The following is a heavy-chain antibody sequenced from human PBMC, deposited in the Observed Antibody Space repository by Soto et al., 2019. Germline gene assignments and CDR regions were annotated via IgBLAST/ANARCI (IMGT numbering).Heavy chain of an antibody. J-gene: IGHJ4*02. CDR3: ARIRYFDWFPEFDH. D-gene: IGHD3-9*01. Sequence: PSETLSLTCTVSGGSISSGGYYWSWIRQHPGKGLEWIGYIYYSGSTYYNPSLKSRVTISVDTSKNQFSLKLSSVTAADTAVYYCARIRYFDWFPEFDHWGQGTLVTVSS. CDR1: GGSISSGGYY. CDR2: IYYSGST. V-gene: IGHV4-31*03.